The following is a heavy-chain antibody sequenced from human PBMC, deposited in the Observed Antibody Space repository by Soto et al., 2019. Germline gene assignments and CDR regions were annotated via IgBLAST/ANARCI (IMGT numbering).Heavy chain of an antibody. CDR2: ISSSSSYI. J-gene: IGHJ4*02. V-gene: IGHV3-21*01. CDR1: GFTFSSYS. Sequence: GGSLRLSCAASGFTFSSYSMNWVRQAPGKGLEGVSSISSSSSYIYYADSVKGRFTISRDNAKNSLYLQMNSLRAEATAVYYCARGFPTVTTYYFDYGGQGTLVTVSS. D-gene: IGHD4-17*01. CDR3: ARGFPTVTTYYFDY.